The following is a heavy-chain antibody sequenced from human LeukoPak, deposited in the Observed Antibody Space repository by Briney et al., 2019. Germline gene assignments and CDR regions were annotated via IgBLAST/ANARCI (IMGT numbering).Heavy chain of an antibody. Sequence: SETLSLTCAVYDGSFSGYYWSWIRQPPGKGPEWIGEINHSGSINYNPSLKSRVTISVDTSKNQFSLILSSVTAADTALYYCARDSSNYALDYWSQGTLVTVSS. J-gene: IGHJ4*02. V-gene: IGHV4-34*01. CDR2: INHSGSI. CDR3: ARDSSNYALDY. CDR1: DGSFSGYY. D-gene: IGHD4-11*01.